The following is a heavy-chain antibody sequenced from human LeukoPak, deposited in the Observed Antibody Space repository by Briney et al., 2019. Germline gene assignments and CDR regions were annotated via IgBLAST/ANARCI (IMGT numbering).Heavy chain of an antibody. D-gene: IGHD3-3*01. CDR2: ITGSGDAR. J-gene: IGHJ4*02. V-gene: IGHV3-23*01. CDR1: GFTFDNHA. Sequence: GGSLRLSCAASGFTFDNHAMTWVRQAPGKGLEWVSVITGSGDARYYADSVKGRFTISRDNSKNTLHLQMNTLRVEDTALYYCAKDILTYYYGTSGYYFDYWGQGALVTVSS. CDR3: AKDILTYYYGTSGYYFDY.